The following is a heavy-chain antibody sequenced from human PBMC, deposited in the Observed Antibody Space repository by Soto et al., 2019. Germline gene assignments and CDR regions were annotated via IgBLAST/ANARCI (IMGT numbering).Heavy chain of an antibody. V-gene: IGHV3-21*01. D-gene: IGHD3-3*01. J-gene: IGHJ4*02. CDR3: AREEFVGITIFGVPPGRGFSTN. Sequence: GGSLRLSCAASGFTFSSYSMNWVRQAPGKGLEWVSSISSSSSYIYYADSVKGRFTISRDNAKNSLYLQMNSLRAEDTAVYYCAREEFVGITIFGVPPGRGFSTNWGQGTLVTVSS. CDR2: ISSSSSYI. CDR1: GFTFSSYS.